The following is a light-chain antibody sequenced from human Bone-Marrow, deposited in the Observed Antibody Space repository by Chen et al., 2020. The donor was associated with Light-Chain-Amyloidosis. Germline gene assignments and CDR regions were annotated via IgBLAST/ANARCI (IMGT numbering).Light chain of an antibody. V-gene: IGLV3-21*02. CDR1: NIGSTS. CDR2: DDS. J-gene: IGLJ3*02. CDR3: QGWDRSSDRPV. Sequence: SYVLTPPSSVSVAPGQTATIACGGTNIGSTSVHWYQQTPGQAPLLVVDDDSDRPSGIPERLAVSNSGNTATLTSSRVEAEDEADYYCQGWDRSSDRPVFGGGTKLTVL.